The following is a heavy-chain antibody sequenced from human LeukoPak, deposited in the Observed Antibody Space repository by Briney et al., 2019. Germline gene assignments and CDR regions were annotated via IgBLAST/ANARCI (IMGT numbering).Heavy chain of an antibody. D-gene: IGHD3-16*02. Sequence: SETLSLTCAVYGGSFSGYYWSWIRQPPGKGLEWIGEINHSGSTNYNPSLKSRVTISVDTSKNQFSLKLSSVTAADTAVYYCARFSYDYVWGNYRSVHFDYWGQGTLVTVSS. CDR3: ARFSYDYVWGNYRSVHFDY. CDR2: INHSGST. J-gene: IGHJ4*02. CDR1: GGSFSGYY. V-gene: IGHV4-34*01.